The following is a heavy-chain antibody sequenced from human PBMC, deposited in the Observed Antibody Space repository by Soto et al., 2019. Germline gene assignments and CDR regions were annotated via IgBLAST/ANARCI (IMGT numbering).Heavy chain of an antibody. D-gene: IGHD5-12*01. J-gene: IGHJ4*02. CDR1: GFTFSDYY. CDR2: ISSSGSTI. V-gene: IGHV3-11*01. Sequence: QVQLVESGGGLVKPGGSLRLSCAASGFTFSDYYMSWIRQAPGKGLEWVSYISSSGSTIYYAVSVKGRLTISRDNAKNSLYLQMKSLRAEDTAVYYCARDLRYSGYDWEYFDYWGQGTMVTVSS. CDR3: ARDLRYSGYDWEYFDY.